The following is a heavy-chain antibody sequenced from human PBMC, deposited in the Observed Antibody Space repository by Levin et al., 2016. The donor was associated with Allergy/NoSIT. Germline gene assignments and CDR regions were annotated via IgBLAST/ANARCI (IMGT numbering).Heavy chain of an antibody. CDR1: GFTFSSYW. J-gene: IGHJ5*02. CDR2: ISGSGGST. Sequence: GESLKISCAASGFTFSSYWMSWVRQAPGKGLEWVSAISGSGGSTYYADSVKGRFTISRDNSKNTLYLQMNSLRAEDTAVYYCAKDRLSSSWPNWFDPWGQGTLVTVSS. V-gene: IGHV3-23*01. D-gene: IGHD6-13*01. CDR3: AKDRLSSSWPNWFDP.